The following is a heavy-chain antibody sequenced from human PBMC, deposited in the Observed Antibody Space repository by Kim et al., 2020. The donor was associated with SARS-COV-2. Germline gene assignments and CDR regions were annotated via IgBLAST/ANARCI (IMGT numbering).Heavy chain of an antibody. CDR2: IYYSGST. V-gene: IGHV4-59*01. Sequence: SETLSLTCTVSGGSISSYYWSWIRQPPGKGLEWIGYIYYSGSTNYNPSLKSRVTISVDTSKNQFSLKLSSVTAADTAVYYCARIKRYYDFWSGSHLYYFDYWGRNPGHRLL. J-gene: IGHJ4*01. D-gene: IGHD3-3*01. CDR3: ARIKRYYDFWSGSHLYYFDY. CDR1: GGSISSYY.